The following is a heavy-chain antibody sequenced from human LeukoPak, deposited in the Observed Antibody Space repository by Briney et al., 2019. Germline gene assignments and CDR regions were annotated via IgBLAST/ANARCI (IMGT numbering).Heavy chain of an antibody. V-gene: IGHV3-33*01. Sequence: GGALRLSCAASGFTFGTYGMHWVRQAPGKGLEWVAVIWSDGNTKYYGDSVKGRFTISRDKSKNTLYLQMNSLRVEDTAVYYCARPINYGVDSWGQGTLVTVSS. D-gene: IGHD3-10*01. CDR3: ARPINYGVDS. CDR2: IWSDGNTK. J-gene: IGHJ4*02. CDR1: GFTFGTYG.